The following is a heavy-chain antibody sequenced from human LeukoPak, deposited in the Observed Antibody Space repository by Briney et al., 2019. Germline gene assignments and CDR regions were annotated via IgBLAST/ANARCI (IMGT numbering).Heavy chain of an antibody. D-gene: IGHD7-27*01. CDR2: ISSSSSYI. Sequence: PGGSLRLSCAASGFTFSSYSMNWVRQAPGKGLEWVSSISSSSSYIYYADSVKGRFTISRDNAKNSLYLQMNSLRAEDTAVYYCARTLSLGILIDAFDIWGQGTMVTVSS. CDR3: ARTLSLGILIDAFDI. CDR1: GFTFSSYS. V-gene: IGHV3-21*01. J-gene: IGHJ3*02.